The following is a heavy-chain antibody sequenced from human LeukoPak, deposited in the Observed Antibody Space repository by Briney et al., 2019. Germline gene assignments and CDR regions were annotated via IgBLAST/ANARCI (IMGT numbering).Heavy chain of an antibody. D-gene: IGHD6-13*01. CDR3: ARARGSSWYPYYFDY. V-gene: IGHV3-53*01. CDR1: GFTVSSNY. CDR2: IYSGGST. Sequence: PGGSLRLSCAASGFTVSSNYMSWVRQAPGKGLERVSVIYSGGSTYYADSVKGRFTISRDNSKNTLYLQMNSLRAEDTAVYYCARARGSSWYPYYFDYWGQGTLVTVSS. J-gene: IGHJ4*02.